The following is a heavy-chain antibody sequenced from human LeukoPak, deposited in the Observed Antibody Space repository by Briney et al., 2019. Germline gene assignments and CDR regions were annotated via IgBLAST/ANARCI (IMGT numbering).Heavy chain of an antibody. J-gene: IGHJ4*02. Sequence: ASVKVSCKASGYTFTGYYMHWVRQAPGQGLEWMGWINPNSGGTNYAQKFQGWVTMTRDTSISTAYMELSRLRSDDTAVYYCAREGYTSGHCGCVDYWGQGTLVTVST. CDR1: GYTFTGYY. CDR2: INPNSGGT. CDR3: AREGYTSGHCGCVDY. D-gene: IGHD5-12*01. V-gene: IGHV1-2*04.